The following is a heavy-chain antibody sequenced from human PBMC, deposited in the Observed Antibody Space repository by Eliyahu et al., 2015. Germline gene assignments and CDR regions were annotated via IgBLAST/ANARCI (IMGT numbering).Heavy chain of an antibody. V-gene: IGHV5-51*03. Sequence: EVHLVQSGAEVKKPGESLRISCKASGYIFTNFWIGWVRQKPGKGLEWMGVINAGDSDTRYKASFQGQVSMSVDKSINTAYLQWSSLEASDSAMYFCARYSRGGPWFDPWGQGTLVTVSS. J-gene: IGHJ5*02. CDR3: ARYSRGGPWFDP. CDR2: INAGDSDT. CDR1: GYIFTNFW. D-gene: IGHD3-10*01.